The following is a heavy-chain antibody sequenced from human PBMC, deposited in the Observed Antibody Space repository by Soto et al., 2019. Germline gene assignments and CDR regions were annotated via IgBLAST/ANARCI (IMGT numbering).Heavy chain of an antibody. J-gene: IGHJ5*02. CDR3: ATRITVFVLLIPPFDP. D-gene: IGHD1-20*01. V-gene: IGHV4-34*01. CDR2: INNTGGT. Sequence: SETLSLTCAVYGGSVNGYYWNWIRQPPGKGLEWIGEINNTGGTHYNPPLKSRVTMSVDTSKNQFSLRLSSVTAADTAIYYCATRITVFVLLIPPFDPWGQGTQVTVSS. CDR1: GGSVNGYY.